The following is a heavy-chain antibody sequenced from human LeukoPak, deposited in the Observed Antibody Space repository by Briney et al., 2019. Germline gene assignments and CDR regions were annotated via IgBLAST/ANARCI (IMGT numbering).Heavy chain of an antibody. CDR2: INGNGGGT. CDR3: ARALGGAGVFDP. J-gene: IGHJ5*02. CDR1: GFTFSTYW. V-gene: IGHV3-74*01. Sequence: GGSRRLSCAASGFTFSTYWMHWVRQAPGKGLVWVSRINGNGGGTTYADSVKGRFTISRDNAKNTLYLQMNNLRAEDTAVYYCARALGGAGVFDPWGQGTLVTVSS. D-gene: IGHD2-21*01.